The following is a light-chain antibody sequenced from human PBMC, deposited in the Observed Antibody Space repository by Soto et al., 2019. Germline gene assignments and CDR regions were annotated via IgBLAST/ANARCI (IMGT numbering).Light chain of an antibody. CDR2: DAS. J-gene: IGKJ4*01. V-gene: IGKV3-20*01. CDR3: QQFSSYPLT. CDR1: QTVRNNY. Sequence: EIVLTQSPGTLSLSPGERSTLSCISSQTVRNNYLAWYQQKPGQAPRLLIYDASSRATGIPDRFSGGGSGTDFTLTISRLEPEDFAVYYCQQFSSYPLTFGGGTKVDI.